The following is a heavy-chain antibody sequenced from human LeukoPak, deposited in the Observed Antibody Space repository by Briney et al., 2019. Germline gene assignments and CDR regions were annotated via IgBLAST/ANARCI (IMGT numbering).Heavy chain of an antibody. CDR1: GFTLTTYT. J-gene: IGHJ4*02. V-gene: IGHV3-21*01. D-gene: IGHD3-3*01. CDR2: ITSSSTYL. CDR3: AREGKDDFLSGYYYLDY. Sequence: GGSLRLSCATSGFTLTTYTMNWVRQTPGKGLEWVSSITSSSTYLYYTDSVKGRFTISRDNAKNALYLQMNSLRAEDTAVYYCAREGKDDFLSGYYYLDYWGQGTLVTVSS.